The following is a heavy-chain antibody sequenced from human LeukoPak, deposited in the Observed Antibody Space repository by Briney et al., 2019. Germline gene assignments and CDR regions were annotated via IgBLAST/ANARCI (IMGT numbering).Heavy chain of an antibody. CDR2: IWYDGSNK. D-gene: IGHD3-10*01. J-gene: IGHJ4*02. Sequence: GRSLRLSCAASGFTFSSYGMHWVRQAPGKGLEWVAVIWYDGSNKYYADSVKGRFTISRDNSKDTLYLQMNSLRAEDTAVYYCARLWFGELLSTSSLDYWGQGTLVTVSS. CDR1: GFTFSSYG. CDR3: ARLWFGELLSTSSLDY. V-gene: IGHV3-33*01.